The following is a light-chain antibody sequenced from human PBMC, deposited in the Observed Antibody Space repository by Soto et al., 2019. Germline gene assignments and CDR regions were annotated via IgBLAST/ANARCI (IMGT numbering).Light chain of an antibody. J-gene: IGKJ2*01. Sequence: DIQMTQSPSSLSASVGDRVTITCRASQSISSYLNWYQQKPGKAPKFLIYVASTLQSGVPSRFSGRWSGTDFTLTSTSLQPEDFATYYCQQSYRSPYTFGQGTKLEIK. CDR1: QSISSY. CDR3: QQSYRSPYT. V-gene: IGKV1-39*01. CDR2: VAS.